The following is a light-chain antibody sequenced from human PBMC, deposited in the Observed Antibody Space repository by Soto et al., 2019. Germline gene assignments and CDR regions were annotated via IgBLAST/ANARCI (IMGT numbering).Light chain of an antibody. CDR2: EVS. CDR3: GSFTSSSTWV. Sequence: QSALTQPASVSGSVGQSIPISCSGTSSDVGGYDYVSWYQHHPGKAPKVIIYEVSNRPSGVSNRFSGSKSGNTAYLTISGLQAEDEADYYCGSFTSSSTWVFGGGTKLTVL. V-gene: IGLV2-14*01. CDR1: SSDVGGYDY. J-gene: IGLJ3*02.